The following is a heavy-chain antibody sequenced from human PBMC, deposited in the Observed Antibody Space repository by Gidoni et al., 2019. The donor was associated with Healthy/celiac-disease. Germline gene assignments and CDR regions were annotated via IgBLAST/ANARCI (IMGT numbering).Heavy chain of an antibody. V-gene: IGHV5-10-1*01. CDR1: GYSFTSYW. CDR3: ARLLVVAANYYYGMDV. CDR2: IDPSDSYT. Sequence: EVQLVQSGAEVKKPGESLRISCTGSGYSFTSYWISWVRQMPGKGLEWMGRIDPSDSYTNYSPSFQGHVTISADKSISTAYLQWSSLKASDTAMYYCARLLVVAANYYYGMDVWGQGTTVTVSS. D-gene: IGHD2-15*01. J-gene: IGHJ6*02.